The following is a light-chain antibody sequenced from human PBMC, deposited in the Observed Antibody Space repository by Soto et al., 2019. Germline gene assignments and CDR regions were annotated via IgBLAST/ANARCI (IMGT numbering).Light chain of an antibody. CDR2: DAS. Sequence: DIQMTQSPSTRSSSVGDRVTITCRASQSISSWLAWYQQKPGKAPKLLIYDASSLESGVPSRFSGSGSGTEFTLTISSLKHDDFATYDCQQYNSYPLTFGGGTKVDIK. CDR1: QSISSW. CDR3: QQYNSYPLT. J-gene: IGKJ4*01. V-gene: IGKV1-5*01.